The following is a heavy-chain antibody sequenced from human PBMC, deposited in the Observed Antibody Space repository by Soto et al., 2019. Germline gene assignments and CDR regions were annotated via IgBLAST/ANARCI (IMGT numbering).Heavy chain of an antibody. V-gene: IGHV1-69*01. D-gene: IGHD6-13*01. CDR3: VRDSGAKLSSS. CDR2: IVPIYRTA. Sequence: QVRLVQSGAEVRKPGSSVKFSCKAPGGTFSSYRLNGVRQAPGQGLEWVGGIVPIYRTADYAQKFQGRVTITADESARTSYMELRSLKSQDTAVYYCVRDSGAKLSSSWGQGTLVTVSS. CDR1: GGTFSSYR. J-gene: IGHJ4*02.